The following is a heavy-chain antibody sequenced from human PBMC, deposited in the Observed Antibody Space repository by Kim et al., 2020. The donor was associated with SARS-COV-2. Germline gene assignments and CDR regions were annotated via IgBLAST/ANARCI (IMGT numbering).Heavy chain of an antibody. D-gene: IGHD3-9*01. CDR1: GYTFTSYA. V-gene: IGHV7-4-1*02. Sequence: ASVKVSCQASGYTFTSYAMNWVRQAPGQGLEWMGWINTNTGNPTYAQGFTGRFVFSLDTSVSTAYLQISSLKAEDTAVYYCARGPYFDWLLSDPRGFDYWGQGTLVTVSS. J-gene: IGHJ4*02. CDR3: ARGPYFDWLLSDPRGFDY. CDR2: INTNTGNP.